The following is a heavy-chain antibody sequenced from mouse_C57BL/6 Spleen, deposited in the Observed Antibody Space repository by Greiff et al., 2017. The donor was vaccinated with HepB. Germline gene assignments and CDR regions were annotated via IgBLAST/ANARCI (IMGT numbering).Heavy chain of an antibody. V-gene: IGHV3-6*01. CDR1: GYSITSGYY. Sequence: DVQLQESGPGLVKPSQSLSLTCSVTGYSITSGYYWNWIRQFPGNKLEWMGYISYDGSNNYNPSLKNRTSITRDKSKNQSFLKLNSVTTEDAATYYCARPAPGGLDYWGQGTTLTVSS. D-gene: IGHD3-1*01. CDR3: ARPAPGGLDY. J-gene: IGHJ2*01. CDR2: ISYDGSN.